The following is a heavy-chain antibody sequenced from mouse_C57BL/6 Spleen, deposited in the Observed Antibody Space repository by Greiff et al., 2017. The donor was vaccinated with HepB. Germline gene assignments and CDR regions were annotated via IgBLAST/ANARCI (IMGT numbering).Heavy chain of an antibody. CDR2: IDPSDSET. V-gene: IGHV1-52*01. D-gene: IGHD2-4*01. CDR1: GYTFTSYW. J-gene: IGHJ4*01. Sequence: QVQLQQPGAELVRPGSSVKLSCKASGYTFTSYWMHWVKQRPIQGLEWIGNIDPSDSETHYNQKFKDKATLTVDKSSSTAYMQLSSLTSEDSAVYYCARGGGLPNYYAMDYWGQGTSVTVSS. CDR3: ARGGGLPNYYAMDY.